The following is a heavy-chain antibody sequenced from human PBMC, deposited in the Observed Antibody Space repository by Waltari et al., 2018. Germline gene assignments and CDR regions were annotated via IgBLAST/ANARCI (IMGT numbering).Heavy chain of an antibody. CDR3: AKENNDLLCDS. V-gene: IGHV3-30*18. J-gene: IGHJ5*01. Sequence: QVQLEESGGGVVQPGRSLRLSCAASGFYFSSYGMHWVRQAPGTGLGWVAVRGNAGSRKYYADAVRGRFTISRDNSKNTLCLEMNSLRGEDTAVYYCAKENNDLLCDSWGQGTQVTVSS. CDR1: GFYFSSYG. D-gene: IGHD2-15*01. CDR2: RGNAGSRK.